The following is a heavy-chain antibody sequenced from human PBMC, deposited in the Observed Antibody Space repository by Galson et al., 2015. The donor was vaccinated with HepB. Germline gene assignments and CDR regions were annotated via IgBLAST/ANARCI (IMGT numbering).Heavy chain of an antibody. V-gene: IGHV3-74*01. CDR3: VRGGVGNRGYDWAYYFDY. J-gene: IGHJ4*02. D-gene: IGHD5-12*01. CDR2: INGDGTTI. Sequence: SLRLSCAASGFTFSGYWMHWVRQAPGKGLVWVSRINGDGTTISYADSVKGRFTISRDNAKNTMDLQMNSLRAEDTAVYYCVRGGVGNRGYDWAYYFDYWGQGALATVSS. CDR1: GFTFSGYW.